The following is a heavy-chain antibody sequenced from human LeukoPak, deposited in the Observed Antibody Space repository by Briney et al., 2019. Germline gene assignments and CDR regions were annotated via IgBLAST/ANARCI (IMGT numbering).Heavy chain of an antibody. V-gene: IGHV3-23*01. Sequence: PGGSLRLSCAPSGFTFSSYAMSWGRQAPGKGLERVSAISGSGGSTYYADSVKGRFTISRDNSKTTLYLQMNSLRAEDTAVYYCAKGGVLLRYYFDYWVQGTLVTVSS. CDR2: ISGSGGST. CDR3: AKGGVLLRYYFDY. D-gene: IGHD3-10*01. CDR1: GFTFSSYA. J-gene: IGHJ4*02.